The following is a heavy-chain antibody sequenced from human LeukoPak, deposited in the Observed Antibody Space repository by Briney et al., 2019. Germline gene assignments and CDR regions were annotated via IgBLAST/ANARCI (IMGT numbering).Heavy chain of an antibody. V-gene: IGHV4-4*02. CDR2: IYHSGRT. CDR1: GGSISSSNW. Sequence: SETLSVTCAVSGGSISSSNWWSWVRQPPGKGLEWIGEIYHSGRTNYNSSLKSRVTISVDKSKNQFSLKLSSVTAADTAVYYCARVTYSGYDSHFDYWGQGTLVTVSS. CDR3: ARVTYSGYDSHFDY. D-gene: IGHD5-12*01. J-gene: IGHJ4*02.